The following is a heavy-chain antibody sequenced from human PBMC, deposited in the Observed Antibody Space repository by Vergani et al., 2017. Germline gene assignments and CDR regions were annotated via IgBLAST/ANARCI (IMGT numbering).Heavy chain of an antibody. V-gene: IGHV3-49*04. D-gene: IGHD2-15*01. J-gene: IGHJ4*02. CDR3: AKDFQGSSYFDY. CDR2: IRSKAYGGTT. CDR1: GFTFGDYA. Sequence: EVQLVESGGGLVQPGRSLRLSCTASGFTFGDYAMSWVRQAPGKGLEWVGFIRSKAYGGTTEYAASVKGRFTISRDDSKNTLYLQMNSLRAEDTAVYYCAKDFQGSSYFDYWGQGTLVTVSS.